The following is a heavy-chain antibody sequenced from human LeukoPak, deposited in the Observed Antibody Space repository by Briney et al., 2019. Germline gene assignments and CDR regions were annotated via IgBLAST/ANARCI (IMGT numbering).Heavy chain of an antibody. Sequence: GESLKISCKGSRYSFTSYWIGWVRQMPGKGLEWMGIIYPGDSDTRYSPSFQGQVTISADKSISTAYLQWSSLKASDTAMYYCARLLGYCSSTSCYWEYYFDYWGQGTLVTVSS. CDR2: IYPGDSDT. D-gene: IGHD2-2*01. V-gene: IGHV5-51*01. CDR3: ARLLGYCSSTSCYWEYYFDY. CDR1: RYSFTSYW. J-gene: IGHJ4*02.